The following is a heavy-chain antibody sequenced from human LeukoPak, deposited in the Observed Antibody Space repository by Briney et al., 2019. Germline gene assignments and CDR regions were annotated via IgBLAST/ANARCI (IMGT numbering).Heavy chain of an antibody. D-gene: IGHD2-15*01. V-gene: IGHV3-23*01. Sequence: GGSLRLSCAASGFTFSSYAMSWVRQAPGKGLEWVSAISGSGGSTYYADSVKGRFTISRDNSKNTLYLQMNSLRAEDTAVYYCAKDLPRVAGVGYYFDYWGQGTLVTVSS. CDR1: GFTFSSYA. CDR2: ISGSGGST. J-gene: IGHJ4*02. CDR3: AKDLPRVAGVGYYFDY.